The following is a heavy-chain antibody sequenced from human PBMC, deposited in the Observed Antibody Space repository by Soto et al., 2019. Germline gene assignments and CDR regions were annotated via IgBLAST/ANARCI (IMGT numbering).Heavy chain of an antibody. V-gene: IGHV4-31*01. J-gene: IGHJ4*02. Sequence: QVQLQESGPGLVKPSQTLSLTCTVSGGSISSGGYYWSWIRQHPGKGLEWIGYIYYSGSTYYNPSLKSPVTISVDTSKNQCTLKLSSVTAADTAVYDGTRAVEGYSNLHYCDYWGQGTLVTVSS. D-gene: IGHD6-13*01. CDR3: TRAVEGYSNLHYCDY. CDR1: GGSISSGGYY. CDR2: IYYSGST.